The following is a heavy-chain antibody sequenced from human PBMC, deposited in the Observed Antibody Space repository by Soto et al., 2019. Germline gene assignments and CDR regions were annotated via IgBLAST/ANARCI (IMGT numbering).Heavy chain of an antibody. D-gene: IGHD5-18*01. J-gene: IGHJ6*04. V-gene: IGHV3-11*01. CDR1: GFTFSDYY. CDR2: ISSSGSTI. CDR3: ARELLLVGDVYTSMVTPISV. Sequence: QVQLVESGGGLVKPGGSLRLSCAASGFTFSDYYMSWIRQAPGKGLEWVSYISSSGSTIYYADSVKGRFTISRDNAKNSLFRQMNSLRAEDTAVYYCARELLLVGDVYTSMVTPISVWGKGTNLTVSS.